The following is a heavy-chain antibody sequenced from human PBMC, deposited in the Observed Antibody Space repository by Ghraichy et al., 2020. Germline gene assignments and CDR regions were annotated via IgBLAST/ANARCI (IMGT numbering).Heavy chain of an antibody. CDR2: IKRDGSSI. CDR3: TRDGPGGGHDLDY. V-gene: IGHV3-74*01. J-gene: IGHJ4*02. Sequence: GGSLRLSCAASGFTFSSYWMHWVRQAPGKGLVWVSRIKRDGSSITYADSVKGRFTISRDNDKNTLYLQMNSLRAEDTAVYYCTRDGPGGGHDLDYWGQGTLVPVSS. CDR1: GFTFSSYW. D-gene: IGHD5-12*01.